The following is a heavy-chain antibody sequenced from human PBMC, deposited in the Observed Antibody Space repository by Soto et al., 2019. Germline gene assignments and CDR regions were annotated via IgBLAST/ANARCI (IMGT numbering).Heavy chain of an antibody. CDR2: INAGNGNT. CDR1: GYTFTSYA. D-gene: IGHD2-15*01. Sequence: EASVKVSCTACGYTFTSYAMHWVRQAPGQRLEWMGWINAGNGNTKYSQKFQGRVTITRDTSASTAYMELSSLRSEDTAVYYCARDLGGWPDYWGQGTLVTVSS. CDR3: ARDLGGWPDY. V-gene: IGHV1-3*01. J-gene: IGHJ4*02.